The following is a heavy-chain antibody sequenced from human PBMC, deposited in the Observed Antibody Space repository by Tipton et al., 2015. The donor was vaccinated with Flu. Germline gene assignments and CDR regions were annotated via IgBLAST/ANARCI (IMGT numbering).Heavy chain of an antibody. Sequence: TLSLTCYVSGGSIGSYYWNWIRQPPGKGLEWIGYVYRDGSAYYNPSLKSRVRLSVDTSNNNFSLKVTSVTAADTAVYFCARGDRFLAPDYWGQGTLVTVSS. J-gene: IGHJ4*02. CDR1: GGSIGSYY. V-gene: IGHV4-59*01. D-gene: IGHD3-3*01. CDR2: VYRDGSA. CDR3: ARGDRFLAPDY.